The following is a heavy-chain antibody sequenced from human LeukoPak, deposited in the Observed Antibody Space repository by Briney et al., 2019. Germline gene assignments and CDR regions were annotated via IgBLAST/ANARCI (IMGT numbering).Heavy chain of an antibody. CDR3: AKAPGIAAAGTVDY. V-gene: IGHV3-30*18. Sequence: QPGGSLRLSCAASGFTFNRHGMHWVRQAPGKGPEWVAVVSYNGIVDVYADSVKGRFTISRDNSMNTLFLQMNSLKAEDTAVYYCAKAPGIAAAGTVDYWGQGTLVTVSS. CDR1: GFTFNRHG. J-gene: IGHJ4*02. CDR2: VSYNGIVD. D-gene: IGHD6-13*01.